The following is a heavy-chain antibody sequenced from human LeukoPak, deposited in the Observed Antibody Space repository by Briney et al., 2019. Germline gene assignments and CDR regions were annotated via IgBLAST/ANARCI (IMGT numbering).Heavy chain of an antibody. D-gene: IGHD3-9*01. V-gene: IGHV3-74*01. CDR1: GFTFSSYW. J-gene: IGHJ5*02. CDR3: ARLGRGGGYDVLTGLS. CDR2: INTDGSST. Sequence: PGESLRLSCAASGFTFSSYWMYWVRQAPGKGLVWVSRINTDGSSTSYVDSVKGRFTISRDNAKNTLYLQMNSLRIDDTAVYYCARLGRGGGYDVLTGLSWGQGTLVTVSS.